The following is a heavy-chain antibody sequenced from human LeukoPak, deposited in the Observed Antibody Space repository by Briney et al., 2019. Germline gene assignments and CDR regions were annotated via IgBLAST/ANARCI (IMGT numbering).Heavy chain of an antibody. CDR2: INHSGST. V-gene: IGHV4-34*01. Sequence: PSETLSLTCAAYGGSFSGYYWSWIRQPPGKGLEWIGEINHSGSTNYNPSLKSRVTISVDTSKNQFSLKLSSVTAADTAVYYCARVCYDILTGYAXXAFDIWGQGTMVTVSS. D-gene: IGHD3-9*01. J-gene: IGHJ3*02. CDR3: ARVCYDILTGYAXXAFDI. CDR1: GGSFSGYY.